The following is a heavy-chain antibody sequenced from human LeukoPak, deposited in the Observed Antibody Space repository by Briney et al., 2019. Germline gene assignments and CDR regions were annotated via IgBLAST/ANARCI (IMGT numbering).Heavy chain of an antibody. CDR3: ARVPPTRVWGSYRQFDP. Sequence: GGSLRLSCAASGFTFSSYGMSWVRQAPGKGLEWVSAISGSGGSTYYADSVKGRFTISRDNAKNSLYLQMNSLRAEDTAVYYCARVPPTRVWGSYRQFDPWGQGTLVTVSS. D-gene: IGHD3-16*02. CDR1: GFTFSSYG. V-gene: IGHV3-23*01. CDR2: ISGSGGST. J-gene: IGHJ5*02.